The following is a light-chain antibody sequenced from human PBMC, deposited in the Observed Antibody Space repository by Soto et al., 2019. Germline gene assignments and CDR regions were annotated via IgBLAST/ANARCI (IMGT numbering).Light chain of an antibody. J-gene: IGLJ3*02. V-gene: IGLV2-18*02. CDR2: EVN. CDR3: TSHTSAGTWV. CDR1: SSDVGSYNR. Sequence: QSVLTQPPSVSGSPGQSVTISCTGTSSDVGSYNRVSWYQHPPGTAPKLMIYEVNNRPSGVPDRFSGSKSGNTASLTISGLQPEDEADYYCTSHTSAGTWVFGGGTKVTVL.